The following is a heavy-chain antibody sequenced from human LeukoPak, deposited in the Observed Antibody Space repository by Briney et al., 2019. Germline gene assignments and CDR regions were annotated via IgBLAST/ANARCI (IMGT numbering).Heavy chain of an antibody. V-gene: IGHV1-2*02. CDR3: ARLTGDRNWFDP. D-gene: IGHD7-27*01. CDR1: GYTFTGYY. Sequence: ASAKVSCRASGYTFTGYYLHWVRQAPGQGLEWMGWINPNSGGTNYAQKFQGRVTMTRDTSISTAYMELSRLRSDDTAVYYCARLTGDRNWFDPWGQGTLVTVSS. J-gene: IGHJ5*02. CDR2: INPNSGGT.